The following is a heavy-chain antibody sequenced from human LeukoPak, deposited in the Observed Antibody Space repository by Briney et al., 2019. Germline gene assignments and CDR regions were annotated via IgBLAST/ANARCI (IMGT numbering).Heavy chain of an antibody. CDR1: GYSFTDYY. CDR3: ARADRLHGGPYLIGP. CDR2: INPNSGGT. D-gene: IGHD2-21*01. V-gene: IGHV1-2*02. Sequence: ASVKVSCETSGYSFTDYYMHWVRQAPGQGLEWMGWINPNSGGTSSAQKFQGRVTMTRDTSITTVYMEMSWLTSDDTAIYYCARADRLHGGPYLIGPWGQGTLVTVSS. J-gene: IGHJ5*02.